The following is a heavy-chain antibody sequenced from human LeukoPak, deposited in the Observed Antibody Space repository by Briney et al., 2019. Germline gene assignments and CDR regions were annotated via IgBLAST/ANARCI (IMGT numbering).Heavy chain of an antibody. CDR2: TYYRSKWYN. J-gene: IGHJ3*02. CDR1: GDSVSTNKAA. CDR3: TRDELGGAAFNI. D-gene: IGHD7-27*01. Sequence: SQTLSLTRAISGDSVSTNKAAWNWIRQSPSRGLEWLGRTYYRSKWYNDYAVSVKSRISINTDKSKNQLSLQLNSVTPADTAVYYCTRDELGGAAFNIWGQGTMVTVSS. V-gene: IGHV6-1*01.